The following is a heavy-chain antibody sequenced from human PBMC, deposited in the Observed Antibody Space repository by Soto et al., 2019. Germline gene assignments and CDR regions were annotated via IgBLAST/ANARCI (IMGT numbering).Heavy chain of an antibody. CDR1: GGSITNYY. J-gene: IGHJ6*02. Sequence: QVQLQESGPGLVKPSETLSLTCSVSGGSITNYYWNWIRQPPGKGLEWIGYISYNGSTKYNPSLKHRVTISVDTSKNQFSLKLRSVTAADTAVYYCARDLVVTTKGYYYYFGMDVWGQGTTVTVSS. CDR3: ARDLVVTTKGYYYYFGMDV. V-gene: IGHV4-59*01. D-gene: IGHD5-12*01. CDR2: ISYNGST.